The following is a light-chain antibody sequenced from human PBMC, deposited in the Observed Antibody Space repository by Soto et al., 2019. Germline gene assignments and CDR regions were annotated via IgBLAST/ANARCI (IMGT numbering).Light chain of an antibody. V-gene: IGKV3-11*01. CDR2: DAS. Sequence: EIVLTQSPATLSLSPGERATLSCRASQSVSSHLAWYQHKPGQAPRLLIYDASDRATGIPGRFSGSGSGTDFTLTISSLEPEDFAVYYCQQRSNWPPWTFGQGTKVDIK. J-gene: IGKJ1*01. CDR3: QQRSNWPPWT. CDR1: QSVSSH.